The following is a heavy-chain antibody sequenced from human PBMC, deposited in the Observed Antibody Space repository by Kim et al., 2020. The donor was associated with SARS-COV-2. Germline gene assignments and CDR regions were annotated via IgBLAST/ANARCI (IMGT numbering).Heavy chain of an antibody. Sequence: GGSLRLSCAASGFTFSSYWMHWVRQAPGKGLVWVSRINSDGSSTSYADSVKGRFTISRDNAKNTLYLQMNSLRAEDTAVYYCARDRFRVSSTSLGWFDPWGQGTLVTVSS. CDR1: GFTFSSYW. CDR2: INSDGSST. D-gene: IGHD2-2*01. V-gene: IGHV3-74*01. CDR3: ARDRFRVSSTSLGWFDP. J-gene: IGHJ5*02.